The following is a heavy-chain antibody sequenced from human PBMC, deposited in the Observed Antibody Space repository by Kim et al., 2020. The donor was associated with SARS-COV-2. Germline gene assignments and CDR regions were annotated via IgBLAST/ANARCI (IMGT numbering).Heavy chain of an antibody. CDR3: AKGGTAAD. V-gene: IGHV3-23*01. Sequence: GGSLRLSCAASGFTFSSYAMNWVRQAPGKGLEWVSDISGSGASTHYADSVKGRFTISRDKTKNTLYLQMYSLRAEDTAVYYCAKGGTAADWGQGTLVTVSS. CDR1: GFTFSSYA. J-gene: IGHJ4*02. D-gene: IGHD6-13*01. CDR2: ISGSGAST.